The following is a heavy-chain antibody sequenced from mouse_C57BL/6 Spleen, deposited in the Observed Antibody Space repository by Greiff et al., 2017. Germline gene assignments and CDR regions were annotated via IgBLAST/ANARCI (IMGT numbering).Heavy chain of an antibody. J-gene: IGHJ1*03. CDR1: GFTFSSYG. V-gene: IGHV5-6*01. CDR3: ASYYGSSYWYFDV. CDR2: ISSGGSYT. Sequence: EVQVVESGGDLVKPGGSLKLSCAASGFTFSSYGMSWVRQTPDKRLEWVATISSGGSYTYYPDSVKGRFTISRDNAKNTLYLQMSSLKSEDTAMYYCASYYGSSYWYFDVWGTGTTVTVSS. D-gene: IGHD1-1*01.